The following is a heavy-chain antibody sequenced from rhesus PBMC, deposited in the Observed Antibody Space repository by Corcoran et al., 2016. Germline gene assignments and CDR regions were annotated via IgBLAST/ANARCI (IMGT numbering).Heavy chain of an antibody. J-gene: IGHJ6*01. Sequence: QVQLQESGPGLVKPSETLSLTCAVSGYSISSGYGWSWIRQPPGKGLDWIGYIGGSSGSTNYNPSLKSRVTISKDTSKTQFSLKLSSGTAADTAVYYCARDSRQRLVRTGLDSWGQGVVVTVSS. D-gene: IGHD6S26*01. CDR3: ARDSRQRLVRTGLDS. CDR2: IGGSSGST. CDR1: GYSISSGYG. V-gene: IGHV4-127*01.